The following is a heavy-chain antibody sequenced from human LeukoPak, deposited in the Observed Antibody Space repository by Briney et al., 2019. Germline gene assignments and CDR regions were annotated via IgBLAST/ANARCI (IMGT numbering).Heavy chain of an antibody. CDR3: AKDIGSSWYGAIDY. J-gene: IGHJ4*02. V-gene: IGHV3-9*03. Sequence: GRSLRLSCAASGFTFDDYAMHWVRQAPGKGLEWVSGISWNSDSIGYADYVKGRSTISRDNAKNSLYLQMNSLRAEDMALYYCAKDIGSSWYGAIDYWGQGTLVTVSS. CDR2: ISWNSDSI. D-gene: IGHD6-13*01. CDR1: GFTFDDYA.